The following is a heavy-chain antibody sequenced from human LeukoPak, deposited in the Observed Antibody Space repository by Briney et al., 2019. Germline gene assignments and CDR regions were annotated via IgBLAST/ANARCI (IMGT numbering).Heavy chain of an antibody. CDR2: IIPIFGTA. V-gene: IGHV1-69*13. Sequence: ASVKVSCKASGGTFSSYAISWVRQAPGQGLEWMGGIIPIFGTANYAQKFQGRVTITADESTSTAYMELSSLRSEDTAVYYCARGFRYCSSTSCYRGRGAGGVVDYWGQGTLVTVSS. J-gene: IGHJ4*02. CDR1: GGTFSSYA. CDR3: ARGFRYCSSTSCYRGRGAGGVVDY. D-gene: IGHD2-2*01.